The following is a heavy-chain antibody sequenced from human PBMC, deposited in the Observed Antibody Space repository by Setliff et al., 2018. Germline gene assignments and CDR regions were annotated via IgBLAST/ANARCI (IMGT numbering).Heavy chain of an antibody. D-gene: IGHD1-26*01. V-gene: IGHV3-23*01. CDR1: GFTFEGQA. J-gene: IGHJ4*02. CDR3: AKVPTSGTYYYFDY. Sequence: ETLSLSCAASGFTFEGQAMAWVRQAPGKGLEWVSGISASVGSKVYYADSVKGRFTISRDNSKNTVYLQMNSLRAEDTAVYYCAKVPTSGTYYYFDYWGQGTLVTVSS. CDR2: ISASVGSK.